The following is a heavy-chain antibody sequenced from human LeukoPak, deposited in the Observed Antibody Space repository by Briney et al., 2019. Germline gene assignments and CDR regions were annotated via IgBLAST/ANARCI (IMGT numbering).Heavy chain of an antibody. V-gene: IGHV3-23*01. CDR2: ISGSGGST. Sequence: GGSLRLSCAASGFTFSSYAMSWVRQPPGKGLEWVSAISGSGGSTYYADSVKGRFTISRDSSKNTLYLQMNSLRAEDTAVYYCANWGGYSYGQDLYYFDYWGQGTLVTVSS. J-gene: IGHJ4*02. CDR1: GFTFSSYA. D-gene: IGHD5-18*01. CDR3: ANWGGYSYGQDLYYFDY.